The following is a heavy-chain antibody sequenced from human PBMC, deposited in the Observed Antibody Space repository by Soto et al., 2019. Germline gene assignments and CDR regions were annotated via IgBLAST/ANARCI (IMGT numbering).Heavy chain of an antibody. V-gene: IGHV1-69*01. CDR2: IIPIFGTA. D-gene: IGHD3-22*01. Sequence: QVQLVQSGAEVKKPGSSVKVSCKASGGTFSSYAISWVRQAPGQGLEWMGGIIPIFGTANYAQKFQGRVTITADESTSTAYMELSSLRSEDTAVYYCARQMGTYYYDSSGLYYFDYWGQGTLVTVSS. J-gene: IGHJ4*02. CDR3: ARQMGTYYYDSSGLYYFDY. CDR1: GGTFSSYA.